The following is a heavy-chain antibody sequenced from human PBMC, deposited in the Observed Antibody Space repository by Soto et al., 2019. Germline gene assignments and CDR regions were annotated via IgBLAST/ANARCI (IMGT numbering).Heavy chain of an antibody. J-gene: IGHJ6*02. V-gene: IGHV4-59*01. Sequence: QVQLQESGPGLVKPSETLSLTCTVSGGSISNYYWSWIRQPPGKGLEWIGYIYYSGSTNYNPSLKSRVTISVDTSKNQFSLKLSSVTAADTAVYYCARFRIVEVGGFFYYYYGMDVWGQGTTVTVSS. CDR1: GGSISNYY. D-gene: IGHD1-26*01. CDR2: IYYSGST. CDR3: ARFRIVEVGGFFYYYYGMDV.